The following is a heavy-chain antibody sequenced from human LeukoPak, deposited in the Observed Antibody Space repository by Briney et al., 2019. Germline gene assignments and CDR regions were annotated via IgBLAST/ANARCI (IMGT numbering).Heavy chain of an antibody. CDR1: GFTFSSYG. Sequence: GGSLRLSCAASGFTFSSYGMHWVRQAPGKGLEWVGVISYDGSNKYYADSVKGRFTISRDNSKNTLYLQMNSLRAEDTAVYYCAKGLRIAAIDYWGQGTLVTVSS. J-gene: IGHJ4*02. D-gene: IGHD6-6*01. V-gene: IGHV3-30*18. CDR2: ISYDGSNK. CDR3: AKGLRIAAIDY.